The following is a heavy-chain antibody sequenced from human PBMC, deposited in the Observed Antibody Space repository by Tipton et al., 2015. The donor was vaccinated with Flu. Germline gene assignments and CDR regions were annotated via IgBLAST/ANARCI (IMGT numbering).Heavy chain of an antibody. Sequence: TLSLTCTVSGGSMSSFYWSWIRKPAGKGLEYIGSVYYTGGTYFNPSLKSRVTVSIDTSKKQFSLKLNSVTAADTAVYYCARLSLSFNAFDIWGQGTTVIVSS. CDR2: VYYTGGT. CDR1: GGSMSSFY. V-gene: IGHV4-4*07. J-gene: IGHJ3*02. CDR3: ARLSLSFNAFDI. D-gene: IGHD2/OR15-2a*01.